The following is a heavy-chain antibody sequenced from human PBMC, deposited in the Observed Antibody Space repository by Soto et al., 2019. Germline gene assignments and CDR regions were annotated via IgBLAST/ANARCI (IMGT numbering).Heavy chain of an antibody. CDR2: IFPYTGDT. V-gene: IGHV1-18*04. J-gene: IGHJ4*02. CDR1: AYDFNTYS. CDR3: ARGGFSSSWRLDY. D-gene: IGHD6-13*01. Sequence: QVYLVQSGAEVKKPGASVKVSCKASAYDFNTYSINWVRQAPGQGLEWMGSIFPYTGDTHYAQNLPARCTMTRDTSTKTAYMDLARLQFDDTAVYYCARGGFSSSWRLDYWGQGTLVTVSS.